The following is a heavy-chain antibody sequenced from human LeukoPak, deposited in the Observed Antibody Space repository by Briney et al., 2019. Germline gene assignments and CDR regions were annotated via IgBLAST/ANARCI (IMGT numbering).Heavy chain of an antibody. J-gene: IGHJ4*02. CDR1: GFTFSSYG. CDR2: ISYDGSNK. CDR3: AKEWELHPFDY. D-gene: IGHD1-26*01. Sequence: GRSLRLSCAASGFTFSSYGMHWVRHAPGKGLEWVAVISYDGSNKYYADSVKGRFTISRDNSKNTLYLQMNSLRAEDTAVYYCAKEWELHPFDYWGQGTLVTVSS. V-gene: IGHV3-30*18.